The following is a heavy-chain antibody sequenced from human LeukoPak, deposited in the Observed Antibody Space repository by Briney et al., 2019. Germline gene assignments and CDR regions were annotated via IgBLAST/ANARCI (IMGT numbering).Heavy chain of an antibody. CDR3: AREGFAAAGTNYYYYMDV. CDR2: ISYDGSNK. D-gene: IGHD6-13*01. CDR1: GFTFSSYA. J-gene: IGHJ6*03. V-gene: IGHV3-30-3*01. Sequence: GRSLRLSCAASGFTFSSYAMHWVRQAPGKGLEWVAVISYDGSNKYYADSVKGRFTISRDNSKNTLYLQMNSLRAEDTAVYYCAREGFAAAGTNYYYYMDVWGKGTPVTVSS.